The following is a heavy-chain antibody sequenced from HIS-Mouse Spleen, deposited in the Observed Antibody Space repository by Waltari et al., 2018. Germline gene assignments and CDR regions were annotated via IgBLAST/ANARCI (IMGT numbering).Heavy chain of an antibody. CDR3: ARDRSSSYFDY. Sequence: MNWVRQAPGKGLEWVSSISSSSSYIYYADSVKGRFTISRDNAKNSLYLQMNSLRAEDTAVYYCARDRSSSYFDYWGQGTLVTVSS. D-gene: IGHD6-6*01. CDR2: ISSSSSYI. J-gene: IGHJ4*02. V-gene: IGHV3-21*01.